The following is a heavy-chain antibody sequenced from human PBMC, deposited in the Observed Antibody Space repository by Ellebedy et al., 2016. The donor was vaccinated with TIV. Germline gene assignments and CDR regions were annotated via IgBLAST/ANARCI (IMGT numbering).Heavy chain of an antibody. CDR2: IWYDGGKT. Sequence: GESLKISCAASGFTLSTYWMNWVRQAPGKGLEWVAAIWYDGGKTDYADSVKGRFTVSRDNSKNALFLQMNSLRAEDTAVYYCARGPTYGSYSPFDYWGQGSLVTVSS. D-gene: IGHD1-26*01. J-gene: IGHJ4*02. CDR1: GFTLSTYW. CDR3: ARGPTYGSYSPFDY. V-gene: IGHV3-33*08.